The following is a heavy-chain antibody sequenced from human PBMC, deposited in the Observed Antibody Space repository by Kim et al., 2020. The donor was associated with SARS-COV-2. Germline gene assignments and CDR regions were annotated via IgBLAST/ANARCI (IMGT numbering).Heavy chain of an antibody. Sequence: GGSLRLSCAASGFTFTDYYMTWIRQAPGKGLEWVSYISGVLLTTNYADAVKGRFPISRDNAKNSLCLQMNSLRADDTAVYYCGRGGAVGTDHWGQGILVTVSS. V-gene: IGHV3-11*01. D-gene: IGHD6-13*01. CDR1: GFTFTDYY. CDR3: GRGGAVGTDH. J-gene: IGHJ4*02. CDR2: ISGVLLTT.